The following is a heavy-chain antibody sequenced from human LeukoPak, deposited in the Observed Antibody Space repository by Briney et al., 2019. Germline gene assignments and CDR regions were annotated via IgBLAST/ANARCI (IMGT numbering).Heavy chain of an antibody. Sequence: GGSLRLSCAASGFTFSSYAMSWVRQAPGKGLEWVSAISGSGGSTYYADSVKGRFTISRDNSKNTLYLQMNSLRAEDTAVYYCAKGSWIQPIAYMDVWGKGTTVTVSS. CDR3: AKGSWIQPIAYMDV. D-gene: IGHD5-18*01. CDR1: GFTFSSYA. V-gene: IGHV3-23*01. J-gene: IGHJ6*03. CDR2: ISGSGGST.